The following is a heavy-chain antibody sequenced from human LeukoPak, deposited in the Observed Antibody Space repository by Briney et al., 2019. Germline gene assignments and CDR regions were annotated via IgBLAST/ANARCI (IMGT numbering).Heavy chain of an antibody. Sequence: GGSLRLSCAASGFTFSSYGMHWVRQPPGKGLEWVAVISYDGSNKYYADSVKGRFTISRDNSKNTLYLQMNSLRAEDTAVYYCAKAHGTDCDYWGQGTLVTVSS. D-gene: IGHD1/OR15-1a*01. CDR1: GFTFSSYG. CDR2: ISYDGSNK. J-gene: IGHJ4*02. V-gene: IGHV3-30*18. CDR3: AKAHGTDCDY.